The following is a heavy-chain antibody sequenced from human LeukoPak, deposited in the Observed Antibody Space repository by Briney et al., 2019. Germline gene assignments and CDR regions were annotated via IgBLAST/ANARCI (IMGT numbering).Heavy chain of an antibody. CDR3: ARDRAAGGADAFDI. Sequence: GGSLRLSCAASGFTFSNNWMTWVRQAPGKGLEWVSSISSSSSYIYYADSVKGRFTISRDNAKNSLYLQMNSLRAEDTAVYYCARDRAAGGADAFDIWGQGTMVTVSS. CDR2: ISSSSSYI. V-gene: IGHV3-21*01. CDR1: GFTFSNNW. D-gene: IGHD2-8*02. J-gene: IGHJ3*02.